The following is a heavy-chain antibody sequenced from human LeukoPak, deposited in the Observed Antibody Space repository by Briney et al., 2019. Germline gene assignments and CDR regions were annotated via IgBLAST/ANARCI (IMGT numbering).Heavy chain of an antibody. CDR1: GFTFSSYW. V-gene: IGHV3-74*01. CDR2: INSDGSST. D-gene: IGHD3-9*01. Sequence: GGSLRLSCAASGFTFSSYWMHWVRQAPGKGLVGVSRINSDGSSTSYADSVKGRFTISRDNAKNSLYLQMNSLRAEDTAVYYCARDGHDILTGYSLLDYWGQGTLVTVSS. CDR3: ARDGHDILTGYSLLDY. J-gene: IGHJ4*02.